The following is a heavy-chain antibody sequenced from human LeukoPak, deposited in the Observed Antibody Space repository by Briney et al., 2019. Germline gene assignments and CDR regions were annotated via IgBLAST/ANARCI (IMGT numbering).Heavy chain of an antibody. CDR3: ARGPQLELDY. CDR1: GFTLSSYA. V-gene: IGHV3-30*04. CDR2: ISYDGSNK. Sequence: GGSLRLSCAASGFTLSSYAMHWVRQAPGKGLEWVAVISYDGSNKYYADSVKGRFTISRDNSKNTLYLQMNSLRAEDTAVYYCARGPQLELDYWGQGTLVTVSS. D-gene: IGHD1-1*01. J-gene: IGHJ4*02.